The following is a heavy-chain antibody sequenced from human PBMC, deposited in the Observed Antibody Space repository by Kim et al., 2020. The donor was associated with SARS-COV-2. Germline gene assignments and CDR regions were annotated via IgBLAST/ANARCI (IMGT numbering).Heavy chain of an antibody. J-gene: IGHJ6*01. V-gene: IGHV4-34*01. CDR3: ARGRILTAPYYYYYGMDV. Sequence: SETLSLTCAVYGGSFSGYYWSWIRQPPGKGLEWIGEINHSGSTNYNPSLKSRVTISVDTSKNQFSLKLSSVTAADTAVYYCARGRILTAPYYYYYGMDV. D-gene: IGHD3-9*01. CDR2: INHSGST. CDR1: GGSFSGYY.